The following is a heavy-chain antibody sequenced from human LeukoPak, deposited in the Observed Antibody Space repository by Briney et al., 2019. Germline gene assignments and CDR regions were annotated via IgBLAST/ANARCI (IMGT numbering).Heavy chain of an antibody. J-gene: IGHJ6*03. CDR3: ARGPDYDLLTGYPDYYYYSMDV. CDR2: INPSGGST. Sequence: GASVKVSCKASGYTFTSYYMHWVRQAPGQGLEWMGIINPSGGSTSYAQKFQGRVTMTRDTSISTAYMELSSLRSEDTAVYYCARGPDYDLLTGYPDYYYYSMDVWGKGTTVTVSS. CDR1: GYTFTSYY. D-gene: IGHD3-9*01. V-gene: IGHV1-46*01.